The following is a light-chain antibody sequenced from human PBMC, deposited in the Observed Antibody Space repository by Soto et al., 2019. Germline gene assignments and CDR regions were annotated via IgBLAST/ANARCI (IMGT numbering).Light chain of an antibody. CDR1: GSNIGAGSG. V-gene: IGLV1-40*01. Sequence: QSVLTQPHSVPGAPGRPVTLSCTGSGSNIGAGSGVHWYQQLPGTAPRLLIYCSDDRPSGVRDRFSASVSGNSASLAITGLQTEDEAVYYCQSYDSNLSEVFGPGTKVTVL. CDR3: QSYDSNLSEV. J-gene: IGLJ1*01. CDR2: CSD.